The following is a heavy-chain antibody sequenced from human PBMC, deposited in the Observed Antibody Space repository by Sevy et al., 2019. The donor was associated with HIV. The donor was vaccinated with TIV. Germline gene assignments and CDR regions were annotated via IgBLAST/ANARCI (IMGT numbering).Heavy chain of an antibody. CDR2: IKEDGSET. CDR1: GFSLSDHW. J-gene: IGHJ4*02. V-gene: IGHV3-7*01. CDR3: ARGAGWAIEY. Sequence: GGSLRLSCSASGFSLSDHWMNWVRQAPGMGLEWVAIIKEDGSETFYVDSVNGRFSISRDNAKNSVYLQMNSLRVEDTAVYYCARGAGWAIEYWGQGTLVTVSS. D-gene: IGHD6-19*01.